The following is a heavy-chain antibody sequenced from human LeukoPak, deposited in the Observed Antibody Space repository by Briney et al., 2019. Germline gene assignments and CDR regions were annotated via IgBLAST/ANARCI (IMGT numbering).Heavy chain of an antibody. CDR2: VYHSGTT. D-gene: IGHD3-10*01. J-gene: IGHJ6*03. CDR1: GYSISSSYY. Sequence: SETLSLTCTVSGYSISSSYYWAWIRQPPGKGLEWIGYVYHSGTTYYSPSLKSRVTMSVDTSKNQFSLKLSSVTAADTAVYYCARDSGRITMVRGVPRYYYYYMDVWGKGTTVTISS. CDR3: ARDSGRITMVRGVPRYYYYYMDV. V-gene: IGHV4-38-2*02.